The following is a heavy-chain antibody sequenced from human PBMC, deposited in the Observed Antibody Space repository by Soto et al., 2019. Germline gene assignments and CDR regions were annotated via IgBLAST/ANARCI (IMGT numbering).Heavy chain of an antibody. D-gene: IGHD3-10*01. CDR1: GFTFDDYA. V-gene: IGHV3-9*01. CDR3: AKAAGRNYYGSLGYMDV. Sequence: EVQLVESGGGLAQPGTSLRLSCAASGFTFDDYAIHWVRQGPGKGLEWVSGISWNSYNTGNADSVKGRFTISRDNAKKSLYLEMNSLRTDDTALYFCAKAAGRNYYGSLGYMDVWGKGTTVTVSS. CDR2: ISWNSYNT. J-gene: IGHJ6*03.